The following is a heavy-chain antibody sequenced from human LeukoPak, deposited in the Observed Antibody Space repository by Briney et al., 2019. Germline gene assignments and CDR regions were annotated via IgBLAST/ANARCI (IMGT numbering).Heavy chain of an antibody. CDR3: ARLPRRLLLWFGELSGAFDI. D-gene: IGHD3-10*01. CDR1: GGSFSGYY. CDR2: INHSGST. V-gene: IGHV4-34*01. J-gene: IGHJ3*02. Sequence: PSETLSLTCAVYGGSFSGYYWSWIRQPPGKGLEWIGEINHSGSTNYNPSLKSRVTISVDTSKNQFSLKLSSVTAADTAVYYCARLPRRLLLWFGELSGAFDIWGQGTMVTVSS.